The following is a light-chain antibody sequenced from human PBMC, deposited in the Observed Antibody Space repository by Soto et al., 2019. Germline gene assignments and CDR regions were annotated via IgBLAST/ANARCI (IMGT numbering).Light chain of an antibody. J-gene: IGKJ5*01. CDR3: QQRSNWQIT. V-gene: IGKV3-11*01. Sequence: ETMLTQSPATLSLSPGESATLSCRASQSVSTYLAWYQQKPGQAPRLLIYDASNRVTGIPARFRGSGSGTDFTLTISSLEPDDFAVYYCQQRSNWQITFGQGTRLEI. CDR1: QSVSTY. CDR2: DAS.